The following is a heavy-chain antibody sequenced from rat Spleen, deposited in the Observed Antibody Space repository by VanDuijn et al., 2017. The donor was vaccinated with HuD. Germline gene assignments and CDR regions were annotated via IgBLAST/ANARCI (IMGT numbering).Heavy chain of an antibody. CDR3: TTDEDWYFDF. Sequence: EVQLVESGGGLVQPGRSLKLSCVASGFTFNNYWMTWIRQAPGRGLEWVASISNDGVNTYYPDSVKGRFTISRDNAKSTLYLQMDSLRSEDTATYYCTTDEDWYFDFWGPGTMVTVSS. J-gene: IGHJ1*01. CDR2: ISNDGVNT. V-gene: IGHV5-31*01. CDR1: GFTFNNYW.